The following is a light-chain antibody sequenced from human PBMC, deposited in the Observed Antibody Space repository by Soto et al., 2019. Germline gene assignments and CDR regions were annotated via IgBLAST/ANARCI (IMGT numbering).Light chain of an antibody. Sequence: EMVMTQSPATLSVSPGESATLSCRASQNISNNLAWYQQKPGQSPRLLIYGASTMATGIPARFSGSGSGTEFTLTISSLQYEDFAVYYCQQYNNWPLTFGGGTKVEIK. J-gene: IGKJ4*01. V-gene: IGKV3-15*01. CDR1: QNISNN. CDR3: QQYNNWPLT. CDR2: GAS.